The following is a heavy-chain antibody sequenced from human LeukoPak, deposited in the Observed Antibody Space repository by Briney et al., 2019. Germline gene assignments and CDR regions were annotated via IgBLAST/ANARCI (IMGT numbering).Heavy chain of an antibody. Sequence: SETLSLTCAVYGGSFSGYYWSWIRQPPGKGLEWIGEINHSGSTNYNPSLKSRVTISVDTSKNQFSLKLSSVTAADTAVYYCARDLYDSSGYEGYYYYYYMDVWGKGTTVTVSS. D-gene: IGHD3-22*01. V-gene: IGHV4-34*01. CDR1: GGSFSGYY. CDR2: INHSGST. J-gene: IGHJ6*03. CDR3: ARDLYDSSGYEGYYYYYYMDV.